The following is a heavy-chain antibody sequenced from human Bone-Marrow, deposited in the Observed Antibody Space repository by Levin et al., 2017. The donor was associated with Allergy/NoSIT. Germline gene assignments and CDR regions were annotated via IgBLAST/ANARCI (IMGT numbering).Heavy chain of an antibody. J-gene: IGHJ4*02. V-gene: IGHV3-23*01. Sequence: GGSLRLSCAASGFTFSSYAMSWVRQAPGKGLEWVSAISGSGGSTYYADSVKGRFTISRDNSKNTLYLQMNSLRAEDTAVYYCAKINDRVDSYGYFDYWGQGTLVTVSS. CDR3: AKINDRVDSYGYFDY. D-gene: IGHD5-18*01. CDR2: ISGSGGST. CDR1: GFTFSSYA.